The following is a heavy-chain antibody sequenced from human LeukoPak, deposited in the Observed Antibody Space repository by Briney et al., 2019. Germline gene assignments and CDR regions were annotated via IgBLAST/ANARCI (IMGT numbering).Heavy chain of an antibody. J-gene: IGHJ6*02. Sequence: PSETLSLTCTVSGGSMITSTYYWVWLGKPPSKGLEWIANMYYKRRTQYSRALTHRATMSVHTSTNQLSLRLSSLTAADTAVYYCARRSYRADVDVWGQGTTVTVSS. CDR1: GGSMITSTYY. D-gene: IGHD3-10*01. V-gene: IGHV4-39*01. CDR2: MYYKRRT. CDR3: ARRSYRADVDV.